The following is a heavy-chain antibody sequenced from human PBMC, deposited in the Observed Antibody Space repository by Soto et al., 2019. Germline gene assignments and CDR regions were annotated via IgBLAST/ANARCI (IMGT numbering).Heavy chain of an antibody. CDR2: ISGSGGST. J-gene: IGHJ4*02. D-gene: IGHD3-16*01. Sequence: EVQLLESGGGLVQPGGSLRLSCAASGFTFSSYAMSWVRQAPGKGLEWVSAISGSGGSTYYADSVKGRFTISRDNSKNRLYLQMNGLRAEDTAVYYCAKGFGGGPEWGSGDYWGQGTLVTVSS. CDR3: AKGFGGGPEWGSGDY. V-gene: IGHV3-23*01. CDR1: GFTFSSYA.